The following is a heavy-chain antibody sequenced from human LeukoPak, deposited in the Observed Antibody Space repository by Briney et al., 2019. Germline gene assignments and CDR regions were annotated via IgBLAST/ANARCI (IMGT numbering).Heavy chain of an antibody. J-gene: IGHJ4*02. V-gene: IGHV4-39*07. Sequence: PSETLSLTCTVSGGSISSSSYYWGWIRQPPGKGLEWIGSIYYSGSTYYNPSLKSRVTISVDTSKNQFSLKLSSVTAADTAVYYCARDDGDYDLDYWGQGTLVTVSS. CDR1: GGSISSSSYY. D-gene: IGHD5-12*01. CDR2: IYYSGST. CDR3: ARDDGDYDLDY.